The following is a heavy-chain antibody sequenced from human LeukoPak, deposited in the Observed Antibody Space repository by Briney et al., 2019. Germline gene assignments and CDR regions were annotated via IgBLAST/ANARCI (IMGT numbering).Heavy chain of an antibody. J-gene: IGHJ4*02. CDR3: ARDSSSYRYYFDY. CDR2: IIPIFGTA. D-gene: IGHD6-13*01. Sequence: SVKVSCKASGGTFGSYAISWLRQAPGQGLEWMGGIIPIFGTANYAQKFQGRVTITTDESTSTAYMELSSLRSEDTAVYYCARDSSSYRYYFDYWGQGTLVTVSS. CDR1: GGTFGSYA. V-gene: IGHV1-69*05.